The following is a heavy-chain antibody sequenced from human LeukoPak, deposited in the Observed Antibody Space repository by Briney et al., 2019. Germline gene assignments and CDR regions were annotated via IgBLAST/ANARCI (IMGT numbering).Heavy chain of an antibody. CDR1: GGSISSYY. CDR3: ARPVRSITIFGVVIPRGDDAFDI. Sequence: SETLSLTCTVSGGSISSYYWSWIRQPPGKGLEWIGSIYYSGSTYYNPSLKSRVTISVDTSKNQFSLKLSSVTAADTAVYYCARPVRSITIFGVVIPRGDDAFDIWGQGTMVTVSS. V-gene: IGHV4-39*07. D-gene: IGHD3-3*01. J-gene: IGHJ3*02. CDR2: IYYSGST.